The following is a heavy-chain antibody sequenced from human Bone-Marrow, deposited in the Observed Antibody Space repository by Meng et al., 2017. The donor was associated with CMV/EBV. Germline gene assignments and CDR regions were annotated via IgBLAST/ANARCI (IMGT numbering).Heavy chain of an antibody. D-gene: IGHD1-26*01. CDR1: GGTFSSYG. CDR3: ARGSGSYFGNWFDP. Sequence: ASVKVSCKASGGTFSSYGISWVRQAPGQGLEWVGWINPNSGGTNSAQEFQGRVTVTRDTSISTVYMELSWLRSGDTAVYYCARGSGSYFGNWFDPWGQGTLVTVSS. V-gene: IGHV1-2*02. J-gene: IGHJ5*02. CDR2: INPNSGGT.